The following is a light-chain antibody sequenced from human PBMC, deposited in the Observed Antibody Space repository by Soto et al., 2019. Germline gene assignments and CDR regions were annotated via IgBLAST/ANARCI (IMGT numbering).Light chain of an antibody. J-gene: IGLJ2*01. CDR3: SSVTSSATLV. CDR2: EVS. Sequence: QSALTQPPSVSGSPGQSVTISCTGTSSDVGTYNRVSWYQQPPGTAPKLMIYEVSNRPSGVPDRFSGSKSGNTASLTISGLQADDEADYYCSSVTSSATLVFGGGTKLTVL. CDR1: SSDVGTYNR. V-gene: IGLV2-18*02.